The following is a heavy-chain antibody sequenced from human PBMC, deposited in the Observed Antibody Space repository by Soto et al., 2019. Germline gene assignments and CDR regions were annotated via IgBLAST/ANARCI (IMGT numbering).Heavy chain of an antibody. CDR2: ISSSRSYI. V-gene: IGHV3-21*01. Sequence: EVQLVESGGGLVKPGGSLRLSCAASGFTFSSYSMNWVRQAPGKGLEWVSSISSSRSYISYADSVKGRVTISRDNAKNSLYLQMNSLRAEDTAVYYCARDLVGDGDPDVDYWGQGTLVTVSS. D-gene: IGHD4-17*01. CDR3: ARDLVGDGDPDVDY. J-gene: IGHJ4*02. CDR1: GFTFSSYS.